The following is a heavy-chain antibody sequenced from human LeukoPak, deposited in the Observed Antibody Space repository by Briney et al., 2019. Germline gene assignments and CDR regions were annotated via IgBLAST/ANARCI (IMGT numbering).Heavy chain of an antibody. CDR3: ARDPPWGGNSAAFDY. Sequence: ASGKVSGKASGGTFSSYAIRWVRQARGQGLEWRGRIIPILGIANYAQKFQGRVTITADKSTSTAYMELSSLRSEDTAVYYCARDPPWGGNSAAFDYWGQGTLVTVSS. J-gene: IGHJ4*02. D-gene: IGHD4-23*01. CDR1: GGTFSSYA. CDR2: IIPILGIA. V-gene: IGHV1-69*04.